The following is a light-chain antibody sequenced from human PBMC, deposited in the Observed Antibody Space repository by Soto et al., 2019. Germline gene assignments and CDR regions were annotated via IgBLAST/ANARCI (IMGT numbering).Light chain of an antibody. Sequence: QSALTQPASVSGSPGQSITISCTGTTSDVGGYNYVSWYQQHPGKAPKLMIYEVTNRPSGVSNRFSGSKSANTASLTISGLQAEDGGNYYCSSYTSSGTVVFGGGTKLPVL. J-gene: IGLJ2*01. CDR3: SSYTSSGTVV. CDR1: TSDVGGYNY. V-gene: IGLV2-14*01. CDR2: EVT.